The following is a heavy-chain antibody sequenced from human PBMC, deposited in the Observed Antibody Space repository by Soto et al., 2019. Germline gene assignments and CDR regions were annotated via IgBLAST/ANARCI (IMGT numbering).Heavy chain of an antibody. CDR1: GFTFSSYS. V-gene: IGHV3-48*01. Sequence: PGGSLRLSCAASGFTFSSYSMNWVRQAPGKGLEWVSYISSSSSTIYYADSVKGRFTISRDNAKNSLYLQMNSLKTEDAAVYYCTTGNLRIVVVTGIAKGNDAFDIWGQGTMVTVSS. CDR2: ISSSSSTI. J-gene: IGHJ3*02. CDR3: TTGNLRIVVVTGIAKGNDAFDI. D-gene: IGHD2-21*02.